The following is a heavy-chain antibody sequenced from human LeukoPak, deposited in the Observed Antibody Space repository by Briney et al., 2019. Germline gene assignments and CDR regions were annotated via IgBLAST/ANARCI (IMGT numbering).Heavy chain of an antibody. J-gene: IGHJ4*02. V-gene: IGHV4-39*01. CDR2: IDYTGTT. CDR3: ARSLNYDSSGYYFDY. CDR1: GDSISNNFYY. D-gene: IGHD3-22*01. Sequence: PSETLSLTCSVFGDSISNNFYYWGWIRQTPGKGLAWSASIDYTGTTYYNPSFKSRVSISMDTSKNQFSLKLSSVTAADTAVYYCARSLNYDSSGYYFDYWGQGTLVTVSS.